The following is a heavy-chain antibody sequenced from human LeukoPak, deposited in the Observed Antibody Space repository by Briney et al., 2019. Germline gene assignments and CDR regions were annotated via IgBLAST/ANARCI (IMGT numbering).Heavy chain of an antibody. Sequence: GGSLRLSCAASGFTFSNYWMTWVRQAPGKGLEWVANIKQDGSEKYYVDSVKGRVTISRDNAKNSLFLQMNSLRAEDTAVYYCAKDASSGWYAYFDYWGQGTLVTVSS. V-gene: IGHV3-7*01. J-gene: IGHJ4*02. CDR1: GFTFSNYW. CDR2: IKQDGSEK. D-gene: IGHD6-19*01. CDR3: AKDASSGWYAYFDY.